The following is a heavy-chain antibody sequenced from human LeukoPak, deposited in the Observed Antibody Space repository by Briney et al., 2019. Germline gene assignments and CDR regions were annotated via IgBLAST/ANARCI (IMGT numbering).Heavy chain of an antibody. CDR3: ARGYCSSTSCYPYYYYGMDV. Sequence: SETLSLTCAVYGGSFSGYYWRWIRQPPGKGLEWMGEINHSGSTNYNPSLKSRVTISVDTSKNQFSLKLSSVTAADTAVYYCARGYCSSTSCYPYYYYGMDVWGQGTTVTVSS. D-gene: IGHD2-2*01. CDR2: INHSGST. CDR1: GGSFSGYY. J-gene: IGHJ6*02. V-gene: IGHV4-34*01.